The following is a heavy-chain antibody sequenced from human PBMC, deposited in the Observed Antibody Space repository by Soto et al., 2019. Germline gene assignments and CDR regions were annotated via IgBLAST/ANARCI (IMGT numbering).Heavy chain of an antibody. CDR3: ARGDYGQYDAYNWFDP. D-gene: IGHD3-10*01. CDR2: VCPGCRT. Sequence: QVRLQQWGAGLVRPSETLSLTCGVYGVSFNNYCWCWIRQRPGKGLGWIGEVCPGCRTNYSPTLKREVIIAVAWSKNQSSLRLTSVTVANTVVYYGARGDYGQYDAYNWFDPWGQGNLVIVAS. CDR1: GVSFNNYC. V-gene: IGHV4-34*02. J-gene: IGHJ5*02.